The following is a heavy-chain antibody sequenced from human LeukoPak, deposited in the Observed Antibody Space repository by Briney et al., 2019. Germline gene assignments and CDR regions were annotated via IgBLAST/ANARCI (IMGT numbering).Heavy chain of an antibody. V-gene: IGHV3-23*01. D-gene: IGHD6-13*01. CDR3: AKSSWFDSFDY. CDR2: IRGSGGGT. J-gene: IGHJ4*02. Sequence: GGSLRLSCAASGFPFSTYAMNWVRQAPGKGLEWVSSIRGSGGGTYYADSVKGRFTISRDNSKNTLYLQMNSLRADDTAIYYCAKSSWFDSFDYWGQGTLVTVSS. CDR1: GFPFSTYA.